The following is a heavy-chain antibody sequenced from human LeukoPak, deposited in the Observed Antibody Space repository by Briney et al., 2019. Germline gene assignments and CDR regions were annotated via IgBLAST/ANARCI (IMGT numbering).Heavy chain of an antibody. CDR2: INHSGRT. Sequence: SETLSLTCAVYGGSFSGYYWSWISQPPGKGLEWIGEINHSGRTNYNPSLKSRVTISVDTSKNQFSLKLSSVTAADKAVYYCARGGAEILYYDYVWGSYRLDYWGQGTLVTVSS. CDR1: GGSFSGYY. D-gene: IGHD3-16*02. J-gene: IGHJ4*02. CDR3: ARGGAEILYYDYVWGSYRLDY. V-gene: IGHV4-34*01.